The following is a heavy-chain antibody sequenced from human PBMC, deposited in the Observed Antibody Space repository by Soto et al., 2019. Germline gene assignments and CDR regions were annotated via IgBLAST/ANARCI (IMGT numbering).Heavy chain of an antibody. CDR3: EKDGEGYIVVVPDAGDWYFDY. Sequence: GGSLRLSCAAPGFTFSSYGMHWVRQAPGKGLEWVAVISYDGSNKYYADSVKGRFTISRDNSKNTLYLQMNSLRAEDTAVYYCEKDGEGYIVVVPDAGDWYFDYWGQGTLVTVSS. V-gene: IGHV3-30*18. D-gene: IGHD2-2*01. CDR1: GFTFSSYG. CDR2: ISYDGSNK. J-gene: IGHJ4*02.